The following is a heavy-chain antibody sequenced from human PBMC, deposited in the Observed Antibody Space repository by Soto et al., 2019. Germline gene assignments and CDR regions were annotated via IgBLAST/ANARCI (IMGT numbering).Heavy chain of an antibody. CDR1: GYTFTSYG. CDR3: AIVRIAVAGTHYYYYGMDV. CDR2: ISAYNGNT. Sequence: GASVKVSCKASGYTFTSYGISWVRQAPGQGLEWMGWISAYNGNTNYAQKLQGRVTMTTDTSTSTAYMELRSLRSDDTAVYYCAIVRIAVAGTHYYYYGMDVWGQGTTVTVSS. V-gene: IGHV1-18*04. J-gene: IGHJ6*02. D-gene: IGHD6-19*01.